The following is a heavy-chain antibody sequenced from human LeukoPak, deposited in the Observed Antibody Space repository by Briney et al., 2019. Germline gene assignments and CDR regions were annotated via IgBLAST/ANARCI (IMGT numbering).Heavy chain of an antibody. CDR2: IYYSGST. D-gene: IGHD6-13*01. CDR3: ARVPDGIAADY. V-gene: IGHV4-59*01. CDR1: CGSISSYY. J-gene: IGHJ4*02. Sequence: SEILSLTCTVSCGSISSYYWSWIRQPPGKGLESIGYIYYSGSTNYNPSLKSRVTISVDTSKNQFSLKLSSVTAADTAVYYCARVPDGIAADYWGQGTLVTVSS.